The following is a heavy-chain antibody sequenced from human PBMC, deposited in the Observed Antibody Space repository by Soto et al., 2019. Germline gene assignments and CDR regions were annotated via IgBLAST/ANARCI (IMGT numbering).Heavy chain of an antibody. V-gene: IGHV1-69*13. CDR1: GGTFSSYA. Sequence: SVKVSCKASGGTFSSYAISWVRQAPGQGFEWMGGITPIFGTANYAQKFQGRVTITADESTSTAYMELSSLRSEDTAVYYCARDSDILTGFFDYWGQGTLVTVSS. CDR2: ITPIFGTA. D-gene: IGHD3-9*01. J-gene: IGHJ4*02. CDR3: ARDSDILTGFFDY.